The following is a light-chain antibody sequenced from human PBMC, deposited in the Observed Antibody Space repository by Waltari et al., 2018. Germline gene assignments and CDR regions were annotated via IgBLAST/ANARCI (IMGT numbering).Light chain of an antibody. CDR2: GAS. J-gene: IGKJ2*01. CDR1: QNVRSN. CDR3: QHYEGWPPSYT. Sequence: IVMTQSPATLSVSPGERATPSCRASQNVRSNLAWYQQKPGQAPRLLIYGASTRATDVPARFGGSGFGTEFTLTISSLQSEDFAVYYCQHYEGWPPSYTFGQGTKVEI. V-gene: IGKV3-15*01.